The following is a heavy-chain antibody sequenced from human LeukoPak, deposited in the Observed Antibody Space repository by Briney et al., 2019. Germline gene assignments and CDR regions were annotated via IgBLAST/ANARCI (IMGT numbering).Heavy chain of an antibody. CDR2: ISGGGDGT. J-gene: IGHJ4*02. V-gene: IGHV3-23*01. D-gene: IGHD3-3*01. CDR3: VKDRVEWSQGFFHY. CDR1: GFSFSNYA. Sequence: GGSLRLSCAASGFSFSNYAMSWIRQTPGMGLQWVSGISGGGDGTYYPDSVKGRFFISRDNSKNTLYLQINSLRADDTAVYYCVKDRVEWSQGFFHYWGQGALVTVSS.